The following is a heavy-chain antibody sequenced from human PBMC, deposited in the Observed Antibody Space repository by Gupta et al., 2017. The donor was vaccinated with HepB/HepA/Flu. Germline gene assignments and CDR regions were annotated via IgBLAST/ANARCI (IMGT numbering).Heavy chain of an antibody. CDR2: ISGSGATI. CDR3: AKSPGSMAYYGMDV. D-gene: IGHD2/OR15-2a*01. Sequence: EVQLLESGGGMLQPGGSLRLSCAASGFTFSSYAMIWVRQAPGKGLEWVSSISGSGATIYYADSVKGRFTISRDNSKNTVFLQMNSLRDEDTAIYYCAKSPGSMAYYGMDVWGQWTTVIVSS. J-gene: IGHJ6*02. V-gene: IGHV3-23*01. CDR1: GFTFSSYA.